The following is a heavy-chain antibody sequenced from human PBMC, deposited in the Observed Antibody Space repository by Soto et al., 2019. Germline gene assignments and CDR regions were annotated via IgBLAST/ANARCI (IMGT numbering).Heavy chain of an antibody. V-gene: IGHV3-33*01. CDR2: IWYDGSNK. Sequence: GGSLRLSCAASGFTFSSYGMHWVRQAPGKGLEWVAVIWYDGSNKYYADSVKGRVTMTRNTSISTAYMELSSLRSEDTAVYYCARGLAPNDAFDFWGQGTMVTVSS. CDR3: ARGLAPNDAFDF. J-gene: IGHJ3*01. CDR1: GFTFSSYG.